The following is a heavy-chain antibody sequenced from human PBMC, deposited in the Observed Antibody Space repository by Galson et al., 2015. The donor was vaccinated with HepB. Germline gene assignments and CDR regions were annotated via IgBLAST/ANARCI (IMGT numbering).Heavy chain of an antibody. CDR3: ARVAYYDTPEFDY. J-gene: IGHJ4*02. Sequence: SLRLSCAASGFTVSSNYMSWVRQAPGKGLEWVSVIYSGGSTYYADSVKGRFTISRDNSKNTLYLQMNSLRAEDTAVYYCARVAYYDTPEFDYWGQGTLVTVSS. D-gene: IGHD3-22*01. CDR2: IYSGGST. V-gene: IGHV3-66*01. CDR1: GFTVSSNY.